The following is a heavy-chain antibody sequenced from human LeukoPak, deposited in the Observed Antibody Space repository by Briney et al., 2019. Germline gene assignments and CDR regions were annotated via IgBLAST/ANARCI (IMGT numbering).Heavy chain of an antibody. CDR3: TSAVDSYNYSFDY. CDR1: GFTFGDYA. CDR2: IRSKAYGGTT. V-gene: IGHV3-49*04. J-gene: IGHJ4*02. Sequence: GRSLRLSCTASGFTFGDYAMSWVRQAPGKGLEWVGFIRSKAYGGTTEYAASVKGRFTISRDDSKSFAYLQMNSLKTEDTAVYYCTSAVDSYNYSFDYWGQGTLVTVSS. D-gene: IGHD5-24*01.